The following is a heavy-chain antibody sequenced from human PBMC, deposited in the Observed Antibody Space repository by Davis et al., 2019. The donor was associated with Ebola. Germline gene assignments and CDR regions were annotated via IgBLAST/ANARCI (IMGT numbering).Heavy chain of an antibody. Sequence: MPSETLSLTCTVSGGSISSYYWSWIRQPPGKGLEWIGYIYYSGSTNYNPSLKGRVTISVDTSKNQFSLKLSSVTAADTAVYYCARRRSYYDYWGQGTLVTVSS. V-gene: IGHV4-59*01. CDR2: IYYSGST. CDR1: GGSISSYY. J-gene: IGHJ4*02. CDR3: ARRRSYYDY.